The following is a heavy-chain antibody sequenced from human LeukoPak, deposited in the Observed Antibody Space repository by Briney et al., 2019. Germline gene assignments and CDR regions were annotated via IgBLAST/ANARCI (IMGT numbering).Heavy chain of an antibody. D-gene: IGHD3-22*01. J-gene: IGHJ6*02. CDR1: GGSISSYD. CDR2: IYYSGGT. V-gene: IGHV4-59*01. CDR3: ARDRRYYDSSGTVYYDGMDV. Sequence: SETLSLTCTVSGGSISSYDWSWIRQPPGKGLEWIGYIYYSGGTNYNPSLKSRVTISVDTSKNQFSLKLSSVTAADTAVYYCARDRRYYDSSGTVYYDGMDVWGQGTMVTVSS.